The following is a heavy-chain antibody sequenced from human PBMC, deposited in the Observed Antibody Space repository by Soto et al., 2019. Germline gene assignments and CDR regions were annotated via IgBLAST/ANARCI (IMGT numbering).Heavy chain of an antibody. CDR1: GDSVSTNTAT. CDR3: VRLIGNSWLDS. D-gene: IGHD3-22*01. Sequence: PSQTLSLTCDISGDSVSTNTATWDWIRQSPSRGLEWLGRTYYRSRWYFDYAVSVKSRITISPDISNNQVSLQLTSVTPDDPAKYYCVRLIGNSWLDSGGQGTLVTVSS. CDR2: TYYRSRWYF. J-gene: IGHJ5*01. V-gene: IGHV6-1*01.